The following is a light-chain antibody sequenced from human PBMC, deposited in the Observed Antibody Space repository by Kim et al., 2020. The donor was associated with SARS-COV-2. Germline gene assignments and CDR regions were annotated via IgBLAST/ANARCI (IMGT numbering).Light chain of an antibody. CDR3: QLYNHWPLT. J-gene: IGKJ1*01. CDR1: QSVSSN. V-gene: IGKV3-15*01. CDR2: GAS. Sequence: SVSPGERATLSCRASQSVSSNLAWYQQKPGQAPRLLIYGASTRATGVPARFGGSGSGTEFTLTISNLQSEDFAIYYCQLYNHWPLTFGQGTKVDIK.